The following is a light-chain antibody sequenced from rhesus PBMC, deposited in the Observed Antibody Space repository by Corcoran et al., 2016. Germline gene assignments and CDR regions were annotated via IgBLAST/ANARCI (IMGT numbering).Light chain of an antibody. CDR1: QSISSW. CDR2: KAS. J-gene: IGKJ2*01. CDR3: QQYSSSPYS. Sequence: DIQMTQSPSSLSASVGDTVTITCRASQSISSWLACYQQNTGKAPKILIYKASTLQSGVPSRFSGSGSGTDFTLTISSLQSEDFATYYCQQYSSSPYSFGQGTKVEIK. V-gene: IGKV1-22*01.